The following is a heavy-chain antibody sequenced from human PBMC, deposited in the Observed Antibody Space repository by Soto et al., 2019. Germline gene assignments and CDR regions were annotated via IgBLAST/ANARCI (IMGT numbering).Heavy chain of an antibody. J-gene: IGHJ6*02. Sequence: AGGSLRLSCTASGFTFGDYGMSWFRPAPGKGLEWVGFIRSKAYGGTTEYAASVKGRFTISRDDSKSIAYLQMNSLKTEDTAVYYCTRGGATYYYYGMDVWGQGTTVTVSS. CDR1: GFTFGDYG. V-gene: IGHV3-49*03. D-gene: IGHD1-26*01. CDR2: IRSKAYGGTT. CDR3: TRGGATYYYYGMDV.